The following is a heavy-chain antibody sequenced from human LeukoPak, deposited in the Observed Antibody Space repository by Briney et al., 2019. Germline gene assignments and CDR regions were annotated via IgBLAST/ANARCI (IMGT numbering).Heavy chain of an antibody. CDR2: IYTTGIT. J-gene: IGHJ4*02. CDR3: ARDGYYYDSSGYYV. V-gene: IGHV4-4*07. CDR1: GGSISSYY. D-gene: IGHD3-22*01. Sequence: PSETLSLTCTVSGGSISSYYWNWIGQPAGKGLEWIGRIYTTGITNYNPSLKSRVTMSVDTSKNQFSLKLTSVTAADTAVYYCARDGYYYDSSGYYVWGQGTLVTVSS.